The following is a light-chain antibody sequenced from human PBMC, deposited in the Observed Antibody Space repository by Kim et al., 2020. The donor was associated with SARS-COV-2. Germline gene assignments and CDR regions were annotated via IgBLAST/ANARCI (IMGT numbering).Light chain of an antibody. CDR1: SSDVGGYNY. V-gene: IGLV2-14*03. Sequence: GQSITISCTGTSSDVGGYNYVSWYQQHPGKAPKLMIYDVSNRPSGVYNRFSGSKSGNTASLTISGLQAEDEADYYCSSYTSSSTLVFGGGTKLTVL. CDR3: SSYTSSSTLV. CDR2: DVS. J-gene: IGLJ3*02.